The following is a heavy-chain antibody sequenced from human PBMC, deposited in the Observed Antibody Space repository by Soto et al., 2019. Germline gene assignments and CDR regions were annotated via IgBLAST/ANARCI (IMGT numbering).Heavy chain of an antibody. Sequence: GESLKISCRGSGYTFTSYWMSWVRQAPGKGLEWVANIKQDGSEKYYVDSVKGRFTISRDNAKNSLYLQMNSLRAEDTAVYYCARGNLWFGELFVYYYYGMDVWGQGTTVTVSS. CDR1: GYTFTSYW. V-gene: IGHV3-7*01. CDR2: IKQDGSEK. CDR3: ARGNLWFGELFVYYYYGMDV. D-gene: IGHD3-10*01. J-gene: IGHJ6*02.